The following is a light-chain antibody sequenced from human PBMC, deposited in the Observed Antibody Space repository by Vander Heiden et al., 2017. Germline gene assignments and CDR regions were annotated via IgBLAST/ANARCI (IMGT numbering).Light chain of an antibody. CDR2: DAS. V-gene: IGKV1-33*01. CDR3: QRYADLPWT. Sequence: DIQMTQSPSSLSASEGDRVTITCQASRDITNYIMWFQQTPGNAPQLLIYDASNFQTGVPSRFSGRGSGTDFTFTISGLQPEDIATYYCQRYADLPWTFGQGTKVQIK. J-gene: IGKJ1*01. CDR1: RDITNY.